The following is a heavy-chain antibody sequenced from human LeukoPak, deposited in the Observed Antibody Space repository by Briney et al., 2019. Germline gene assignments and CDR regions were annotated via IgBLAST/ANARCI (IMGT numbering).Heavy chain of an antibody. J-gene: IGHJ6*02. CDR1: GGSISSSSYY. V-gene: IGHV4-39*01. CDR3: AKVAATPPGYYGVDV. D-gene: IGHD1-26*01. CDR2: IYYSGST. Sequence: SETLSLTCTVSGGSISSSSYYWGWIRQPPGKGLEWIGSIYYSGSTFYSPSLKSRVTISVDTSKNQFSLKVRSVTAADTAVYYCAKVAATPPGYYGVDVWGQGTTVTVSS.